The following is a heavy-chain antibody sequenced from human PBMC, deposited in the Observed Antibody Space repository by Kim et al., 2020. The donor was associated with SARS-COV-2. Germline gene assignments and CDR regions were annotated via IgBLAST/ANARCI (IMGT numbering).Heavy chain of an antibody. CDR3: ASGDKWLRSLDAFDI. J-gene: IGHJ3*02. V-gene: IGHV3-21*01. D-gene: IGHD5-12*01. Sequence: DSVKGRFTITRDNAKNSLYLQMNSLRAEDTAVYYCASGDKWLRSLDAFDIWGQGTMVTVSS.